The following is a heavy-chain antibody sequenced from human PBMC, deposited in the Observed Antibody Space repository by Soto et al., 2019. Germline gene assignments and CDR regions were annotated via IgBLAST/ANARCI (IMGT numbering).Heavy chain of an antibody. Sequence: GGSLRLSCTASGFTFTSYGMCWVRQAPGKGLQWVSTIRGDGGQTHYTDSVKGRFSISRDNSKNTVYLQMDSLRAEDTAMYFCARDVGLDSADFFAYWGQGTQVTVSS. CDR2: IRGDGGQT. CDR3: ARDVGLDSADFFAY. V-gene: IGHV3-23*01. D-gene: IGHD3-9*01. J-gene: IGHJ4*02. CDR1: GFTFTSYG.